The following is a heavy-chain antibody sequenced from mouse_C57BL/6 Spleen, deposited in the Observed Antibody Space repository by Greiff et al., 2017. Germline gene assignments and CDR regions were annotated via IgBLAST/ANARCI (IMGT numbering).Heavy chain of an antibody. CDR3: AISGITTTFHWYFDV. Sequence: QVQLKQPGAELVKPGASVKVSCKASGYTFTSYWMHWVKQRPGQGLEWIGRIHPSDSDTNYNQKFKGKATLTVDKSSSTAYMQLSSLTSEDSAVYYCAISGITTTFHWYFDVWGTGTTVTVSS. CDR2: IHPSDSDT. D-gene: IGHD2-4*01. CDR1: GYTFTSYW. V-gene: IGHV1-74*01. J-gene: IGHJ1*03.